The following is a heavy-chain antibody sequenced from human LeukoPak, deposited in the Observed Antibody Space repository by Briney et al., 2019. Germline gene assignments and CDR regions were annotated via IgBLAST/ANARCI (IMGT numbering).Heavy chain of an antibody. D-gene: IGHD3-10*01. Sequence: ASVKVSCKASGYNXGSSGISWVRQAPGLGLEWMGWISAYNGDTNYAQKFQDRFTMTTDTSTNTAYMELRSLRSDDTALYYCARDYGLQVSYWGQGTLVTVSS. V-gene: IGHV1-18*01. CDR1: GYNXGSSG. CDR2: ISAYNGDT. CDR3: ARDYGLQVSY. J-gene: IGHJ4*02.